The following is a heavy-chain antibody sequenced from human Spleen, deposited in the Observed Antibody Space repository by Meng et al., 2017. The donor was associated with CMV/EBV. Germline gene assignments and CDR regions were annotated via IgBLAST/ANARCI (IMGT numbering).Heavy chain of an antibody. CDR3: ARDELRLGQFNAFDI. V-gene: IGHV3-74*01. J-gene: IGHJ3*02. CDR1: GFTFSSSW. CDR2: INRDGSGR. Sequence: GGSLRLSCTTSGFTFSSSWMHWVRQAPGKGLVWVSHINRDGSGRSYADSVKGRFTISRDNAKNTLYLQMNSLRAEDTAVYYCARDELRLGQFNAFDIWGQGTMVTVSS. D-gene: IGHD3-16*01.